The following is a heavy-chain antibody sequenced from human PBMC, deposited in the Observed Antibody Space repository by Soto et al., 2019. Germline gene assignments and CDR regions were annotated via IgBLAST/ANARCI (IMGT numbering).Heavy chain of an antibody. CDR3: ARDDEYSGNGMDV. Sequence: QVQLVESGGGVVQPGRSLRLSCAASGFTFSNYGMHWVRQAPGKGLEWVAVILNDGSNRHHADSVKDRFTISRDNSKNTLYLQMNSLRAEDTAVYYCARDDEYSGNGMDVWGQGTKVTVS. D-gene: IGHD3-10*01. CDR2: ILNDGSNR. V-gene: IGHV3-33*01. CDR1: GFTFSNYG. J-gene: IGHJ6*02.